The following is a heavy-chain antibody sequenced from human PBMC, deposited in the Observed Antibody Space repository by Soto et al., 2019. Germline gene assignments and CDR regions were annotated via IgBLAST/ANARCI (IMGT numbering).Heavy chain of an antibody. Sequence: GESLKISCAASGFTFSSYAMSWVRQAPGKGLEWVSAISGSGGSTYYADSVKGRFTISRDNSKNTLYLQMNSLRAEDTAVYYCAKDQLEWLFIPGNWFDPWGQGTLVTVSS. CDR2: ISGSGGST. CDR3: AKDQLEWLFIPGNWFDP. V-gene: IGHV3-23*01. J-gene: IGHJ5*02. CDR1: GFTFSSYA. D-gene: IGHD3-3*01.